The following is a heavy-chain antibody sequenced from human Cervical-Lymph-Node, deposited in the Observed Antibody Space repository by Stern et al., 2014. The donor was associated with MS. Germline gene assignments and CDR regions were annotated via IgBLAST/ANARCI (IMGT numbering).Heavy chain of an antibody. Sequence: EVQLVESGGGLVKPGGSLRLSCAASGFTFSSYSMNWVRQAPGKGLEWVSSISSSSSYIYYADSVKGRFTISRDNAKNSLYLQMNSLRAEDTAVYYCARDNGLYYYHFDYWGQGTLVTVSS. CDR3: ARDNGLYYYHFDY. CDR2: ISSSSSYI. J-gene: IGHJ4*02. V-gene: IGHV3-21*01. CDR1: GFTFSSYS. D-gene: IGHD3-10*01.